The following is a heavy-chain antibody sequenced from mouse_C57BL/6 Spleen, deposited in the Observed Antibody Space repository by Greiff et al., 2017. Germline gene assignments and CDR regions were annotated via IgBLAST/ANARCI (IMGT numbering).Heavy chain of an antibody. CDR3: ARPHLYCDYDDVFAY. Sequence: QVQLQQPGAELVKPGASVKMSCKASGYTFTSYWITWVKQRPGQGLEWIGDIYPGSGSTNYNEKFKSKATLTVDTSSSTAYMQLSSLTSEDSAVYYCARPHLYCDYDDVFAYWGQGTLVTVSA. V-gene: IGHV1-55*01. J-gene: IGHJ3*01. D-gene: IGHD2-4*01. CDR1: GYTFTSYW. CDR2: IYPGSGST.